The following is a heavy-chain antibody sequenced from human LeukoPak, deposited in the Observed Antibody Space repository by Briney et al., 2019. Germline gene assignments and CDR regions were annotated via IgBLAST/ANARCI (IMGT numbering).Heavy chain of an antibody. J-gene: IGHJ4*02. D-gene: IGHD3-22*01. CDR2: IYYSGST. Sequence: SETLSLTCTVSGGSISSYYWSWIRQPPGKELEWIGYIYYSGSTNYNPSLKSRVTISVDTSKNQFSLKLSSVTAADTAVYYCAKGRYHDSRGYYSLDYFDYWGQGTLVTVSS. V-gene: IGHV4-59*01. CDR3: AKGRYHDSRGYYSLDYFDY. CDR1: GGSISSYY.